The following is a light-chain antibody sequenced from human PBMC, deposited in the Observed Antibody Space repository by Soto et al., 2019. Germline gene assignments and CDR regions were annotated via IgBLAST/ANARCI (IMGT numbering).Light chain of an antibody. CDR1: FSNVGINT. CDR2: SDN. Sequence: QSVLTQPPSASGTPGQRVTISCSGSFSNVGINTVNWYQQLPGTAPKLLIYSDNQRPSGVPDRFSGSKSGTSASLAISGLQSEDAADYHCASWDDSLNGVVFCGGTKLTVL. CDR3: ASWDDSLNGVV. V-gene: IGLV1-44*01. J-gene: IGLJ2*01.